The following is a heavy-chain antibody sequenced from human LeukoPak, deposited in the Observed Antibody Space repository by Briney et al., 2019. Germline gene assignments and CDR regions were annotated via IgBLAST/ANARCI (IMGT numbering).Heavy chain of an antibody. D-gene: IGHD2-2*01. CDR2: INHSGST. J-gene: IGHJ6*04. CDR3: ARGSSNRRGVGFGVDV. CDR1: GGSFSGYY. V-gene: IGHV4-34*01. Sequence: SETLSLTCAVYGGSFSGYYWSWIRQPPGKGLEWIGEINHSGSTNYNPSLKSRVTISVDTPENQFSLKLSSVTAADTAVYYCARGSSNRRGVGFGVDVWGKGTTVAVSS.